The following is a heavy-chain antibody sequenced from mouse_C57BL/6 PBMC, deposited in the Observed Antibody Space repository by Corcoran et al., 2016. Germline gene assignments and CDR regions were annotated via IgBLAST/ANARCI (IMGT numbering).Heavy chain of an antibody. CDR2: INTYSGVP. J-gene: IGHJ2*01. Sequence: QIQLVQSGPELKKPGETVKISCKASGYTFTTYGMSWVKQAPGKGLKWMGWINTYSGVPTYADDFKGRFAFSLETSASTAYLQINNLKNEDTATYVCARGGITTVVAGFDYWGQGTTLTVSS. V-gene: IGHV9-3*01. D-gene: IGHD1-1*01. CDR3: ARGGITTVVAGFDY. CDR1: GYTFTTYG.